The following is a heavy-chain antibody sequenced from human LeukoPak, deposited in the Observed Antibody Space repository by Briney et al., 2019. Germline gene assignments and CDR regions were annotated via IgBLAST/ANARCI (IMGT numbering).Heavy chain of an antibody. CDR2: ISSSSSTI. V-gene: IGHV3-48*01. D-gene: IGHD2-2*01. Sequence: GGSLRLSCAASGFTFSSYGMNWVRQAPGKGLEWVSHISSSSSTIYYADSVKGRFTISRDNAENSLYLQMNSLRAEDTAVYYCARSTTSGGFDPWGQGTLVTVSS. CDR3: ARSTTSGGFDP. CDR1: GFTFSSYG. J-gene: IGHJ5*02.